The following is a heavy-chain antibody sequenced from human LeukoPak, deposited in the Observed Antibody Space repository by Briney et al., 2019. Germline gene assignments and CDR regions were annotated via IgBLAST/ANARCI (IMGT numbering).Heavy chain of an antibody. J-gene: IGHJ4*02. CDR2: IYYSGST. D-gene: IGHD4-17*01. CDR1: GGSISSSSYY. V-gene: IGHV4-39*01. CDR3: ARQIYGDLYYFDY. Sequence: SETLSLTCTVSGGSISSSSYYWGWIRQPPAKGLEWIGNIYYSGSTYYNPSLKSRVTMSVDMAKNQFSLRLSSVTAADTAVYYCARQIYGDLYYFDYWGQGTLVTVSS.